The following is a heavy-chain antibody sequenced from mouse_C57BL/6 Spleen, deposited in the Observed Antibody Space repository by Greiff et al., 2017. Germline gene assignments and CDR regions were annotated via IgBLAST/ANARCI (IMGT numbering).Heavy chain of an antibody. CDR2: IHPTGGST. V-gene: IGHV1-64*01. Sequence: VQLQQPGAELVKPGASVKLSCKASGYTFTSYWMHWVKQRPGQGLEWIGMIHPTGGSTNYNEKFKSKATLTVDKSSSTAYMQLSSLTSEDSAVYFCARLYYDYDYAMDYWGQGTSVTVSS. D-gene: IGHD2-4*01. J-gene: IGHJ4*01. CDR3: ARLYYDYDYAMDY. CDR1: GYTFTSYW.